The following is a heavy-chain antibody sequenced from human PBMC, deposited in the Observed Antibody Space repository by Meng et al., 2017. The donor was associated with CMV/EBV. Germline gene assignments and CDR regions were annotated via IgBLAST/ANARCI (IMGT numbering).Heavy chain of an antibody. Sequence: VQLKPWGAGRLKPAETLSLPWAAYGGSVSGYYWRWIRQPPGKGLEWIGEINHSGSTNYNPSLKSRVTISVDTSKNQFSLKLSSVTAADTAVYYCARGSRRLPRFNWFDPWGQGTLVTVSS. CDR1: GGSVSGYY. V-gene: IGHV4-34*01. CDR3: ARGSRRLPRFNWFDP. D-gene: IGHD3-3*01. J-gene: IGHJ5*02. CDR2: INHSGST.